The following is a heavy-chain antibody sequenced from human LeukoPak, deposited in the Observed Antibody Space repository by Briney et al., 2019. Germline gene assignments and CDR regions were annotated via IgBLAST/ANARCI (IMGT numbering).Heavy chain of an antibody. J-gene: IGHJ4*02. CDR2: INPNGGGT. CDR1: GYTFTGYY. D-gene: IGHD3-22*01. Sequence: ASVKVSCKASGYTFTGYYIHWVRQAPGQGLELMGWINPNGGGTNYAQMFQGRVTMTRDTSISTVYMELSRLRSDDTAVYYCARGSHDGSGYYFVDHIDLWGQGSLVTVSS. CDR3: ARGSHDGSGYYFVDHIDL. V-gene: IGHV1-2*02.